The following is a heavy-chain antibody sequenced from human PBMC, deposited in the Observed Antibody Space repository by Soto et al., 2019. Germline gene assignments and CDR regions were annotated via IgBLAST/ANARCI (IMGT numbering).Heavy chain of an antibody. D-gene: IGHD2-2*01. V-gene: IGHV3-49*03. Sequence: GGSLRLSCTASGFTFGDYAMSWFRQAPGKGLEWVGFIRSKAYGGTTEYAASVKGRFTISRDDSKSIAYLQMNSLKTEDTAVYYCTRVYNEGGYGLSYYQGMAVWGKGTTVPVPS. CDR2: IRSKAYGGTT. CDR3: TRVYNEGGYGLSYYQGMAV. CDR1: GFTFGDYA. J-gene: IGHJ6*04.